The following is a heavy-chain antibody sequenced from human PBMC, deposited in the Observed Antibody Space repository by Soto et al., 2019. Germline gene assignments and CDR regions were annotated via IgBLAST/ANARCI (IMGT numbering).Heavy chain of an antibody. D-gene: IGHD3-9*01. CDR1: GYTFTGYY. CDR2: INPNSGGT. Sequence: GASVQVSCEASGYTFTGYYMHWVRQAPGQGLEWMGWINPNSGGTNYAQKFQGRVTMTRDTSISTAYMELSRLRSDDTAVYYCAREGLRYFDWGTGNWFDPWGQGTLVTVSS. J-gene: IGHJ5*02. CDR3: AREGLRYFDWGTGNWFDP. V-gene: IGHV1-2*02.